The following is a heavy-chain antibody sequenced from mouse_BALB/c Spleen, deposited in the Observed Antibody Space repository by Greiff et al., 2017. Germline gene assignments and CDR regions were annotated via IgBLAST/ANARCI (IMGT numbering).Heavy chain of an antibody. J-gene: IGHJ4*01. Sequence: ESGPGLVKPSQSLSLTCTVTGYSITSDYAWNWIRQFPGNKLEWMGYISYSGSTSYNPSLKSPISITRDTSKNQFFLQLNSVTTEDTATYYCARGITTVVATDAMDYWGQGTSVTVSS. D-gene: IGHD1-1*01. CDR1: GYSITSDYA. V-gene: IGHV3-2*02. CDR3: ARGITTVVATDAMDY. CDR2: ISYSGST.